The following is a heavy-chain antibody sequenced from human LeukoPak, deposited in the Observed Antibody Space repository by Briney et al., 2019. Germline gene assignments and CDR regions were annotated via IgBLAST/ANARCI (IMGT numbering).Heavy chain of an antibody. V-gene: IGHV3-48*03. CDR1: GFTFSSYE. J-gene: IGHJ4*02. CDR3: AGGLVDTAMVD. D-gene: IGHD5-18*01. Sequence: GSLRLSCAASGFTFSSYEMNWVRQAPGKGLEWVSYISSSGSTIYYADSVKGRFTISRDNAKNSLYLQMNSLRAEDTAVYYCAGGLVDTAMVDWGQGTLVIVSS. CDR2: ISSSGSTI.